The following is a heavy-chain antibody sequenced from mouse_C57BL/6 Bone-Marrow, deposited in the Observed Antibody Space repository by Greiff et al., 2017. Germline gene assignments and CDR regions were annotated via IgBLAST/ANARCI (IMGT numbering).Heavy chain of an antibody. D-gene: IGHD1-1*01. V-gene: IGHV5-2*01. CDR3: ERLSTVVGGGYAMDY. CDR2: INSDGGST. CDR1: EYEFPSHD. Sequence: EVKLVESGGGLVQPGESLKLSCESNEYEFPSHDMSWVRKTPEKRLELVAAINSDGGSTYYPDTMERRFIISRDNTKKTLYLQMRSLRSEDTALYYCERLSTVVGGGYAMDYWGQGTSVTVSS. J-gene: IGHJ4*01.